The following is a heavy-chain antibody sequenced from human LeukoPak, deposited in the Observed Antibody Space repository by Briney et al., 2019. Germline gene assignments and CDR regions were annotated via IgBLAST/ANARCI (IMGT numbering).Heavy chain of an antibody. CDR2: IWYDGSQK. J-gene: IGHJ4*02. CDR1: QFTFNIYA. V-gene: IGHV3-33*01. CDR3: VRDIHIRD. Sequence: PRGSLRLSCAASQFTFNIYAMHWVRQAPGKGLEWVAVIWYDGSQKYYADSVKGRFTVSRDNSKSTLYLQMNSPRVEDTAVYYCVRDIHIRDWGQGTLVTVPS.